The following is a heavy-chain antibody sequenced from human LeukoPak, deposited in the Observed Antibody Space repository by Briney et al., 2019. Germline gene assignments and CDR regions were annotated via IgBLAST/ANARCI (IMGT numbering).Heavy chain of an antibody. V-gene: IGHV4-4*08. J-gene: IGHJ4*02. Sequence: SETLSLTCTVSGGSISSYYWSWIRQPPGKGLEWIGRIYTSGSTNYNPSLKSRVTISVDTSKNQFSLKLSSVTAADTAVYYCARERLYGGNSRFDYWGQGTLVTVSS. CDR2: IYTSGST. CDR1: GGSISSYY. D-gene: IGHD4-23*01. CDR3: ARERLYGGNSRFDY.